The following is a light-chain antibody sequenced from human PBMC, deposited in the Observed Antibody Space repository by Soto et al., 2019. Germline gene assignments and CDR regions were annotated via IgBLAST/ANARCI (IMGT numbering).Light chain of an antibody. Sequence: AIRMTQSPSSLSASTGDRVTITCRASQGISSYLAWYQQKPGKAPKLLIYAASTLQSGVPSRFSGSGSGTDFTLTISCLQSEDFATYYCQQNYSYPWKFGQGTKVEIK. J-gene: IGKJ1*01. CDR3: QQNYSYPWK. V-gene: IGKV1-8*01. CDR2: AAS. CDR1: QGISSY.